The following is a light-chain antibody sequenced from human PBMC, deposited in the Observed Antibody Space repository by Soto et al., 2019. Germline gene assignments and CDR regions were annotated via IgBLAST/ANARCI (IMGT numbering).Light chain of an antibody. CDR3: QQYDNWPQT. V-gene: IGKV3-15*01. CDR1: QSVSSN. Sequence: EIVMTQSPATLSVSPGDRATLSCRASQSVSSNLGWYQQKPGQAPRLLIYGASTRATDIPARFSGSGSGTEFTLTISSLQSEDFAVYYCQQYDNWPQTFGQGTKVDI. J-gene: IGKJ1*01. CDR2: GAS.